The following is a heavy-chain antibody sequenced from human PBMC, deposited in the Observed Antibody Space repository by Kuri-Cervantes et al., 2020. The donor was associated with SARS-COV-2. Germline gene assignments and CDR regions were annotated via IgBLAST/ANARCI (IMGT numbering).Heavy chain of an antibody. CDR1: GGSISSYY. J-gene: IGHJ4*02. D-gene: IGHD5-24*01. Sequence: GSLRLSCTVSGGSISSYYWSWIRQPPGKGLEWIGYIYYSGGTNYNPSLKSRVTISVDTSKHQFSLKLSSVTAADTAVYYCARTIRDGYNGHYFDYWGQGTRGTVSS. V-gene: IGHV4-59*01. CDR2: IYYSGGT. CDR3: ARTIRDGYNGHYFDY.